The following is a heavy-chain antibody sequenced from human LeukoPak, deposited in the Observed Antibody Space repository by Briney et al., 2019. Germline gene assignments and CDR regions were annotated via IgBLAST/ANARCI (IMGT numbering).Heavy chain of an antibody. Sequence: SVKVSCKASGGTFSSYAISWVRQAPGQGLECMGGIIPIFGTANYAQKFQDRVTITADKSTSTAYMELSSLRSEDTAVYYCARVLDYYFYYFDYWGQGTLVTVSS. D-gene: IGHD3/OR15-3a*01. J-gene: IGHJ4*02. CDR1: GGTFSSYA. CDR2: IIPIFGTA. V-gene: IGHV1-69*06. CDR3: ARVLDYYFYYFDY.